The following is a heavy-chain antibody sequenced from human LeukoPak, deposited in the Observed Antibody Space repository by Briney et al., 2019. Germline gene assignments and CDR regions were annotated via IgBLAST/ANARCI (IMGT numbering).Heavy chain of an antibody. CDR1: GDSISSGDYY. D-gene: IGHD3-22*01. V-gene: IGHV4-61*02. CDR2: ISSSGST. Sequence: SETLSLTCTVSGDSISSGDYYWSWIRQPAGKGLEWIGRISSSGSTNYNPSLKSRVTISVDTSKNQFSLKLSSVTAADTAVYFCARGVGYDDTLGSYYGFFDYWGQGTLVAVSS. J-gene: IGHJ4*02. CDR3: ARGVGYDDTLGSYYGFFDY.